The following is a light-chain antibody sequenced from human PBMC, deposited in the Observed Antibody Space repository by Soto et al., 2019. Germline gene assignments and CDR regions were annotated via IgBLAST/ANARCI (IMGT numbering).Light chain of an antibody. CDR3: QQRSNWPPSIT. CDR2: DAS. Sequence: EIVLTQSPATLSLSPGERATLSCRASQSVISYLAWYQQKPGKAPRLLIYDASNRATGIPARFSGSGSGTDFTLTISSLEPEDFAVYYCQQRSNWPPSITFGQGTRLEIK. CDR1: QSVISY. J-gene: IGKJ5*01. V-gene: IGKV3-11*01.